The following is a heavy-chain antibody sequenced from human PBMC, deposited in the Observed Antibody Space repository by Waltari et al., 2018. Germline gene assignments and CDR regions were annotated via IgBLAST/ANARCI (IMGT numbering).Heavy chain of an antibody. V-gene: IGHV1-3*01. CDR1: GYTFTSYA. CDR2: INAGNGNT. D-gene: IGHD2-15*01. J-gene: IGHJ6*02. CDR3: AREPVVVVAATNYYYGMDV. Sequence: QVQLVQSGAEVKKPGASVKVSCKASGYTFTSYAMHWVRQAPGQRLEWMGWINAGNGNTKYSQKFQGRVTITRDTSASTAYMELSSLRSEDTAVYYCAREPVVVVAATNYYYGMDVWGQGTTVTVSS.